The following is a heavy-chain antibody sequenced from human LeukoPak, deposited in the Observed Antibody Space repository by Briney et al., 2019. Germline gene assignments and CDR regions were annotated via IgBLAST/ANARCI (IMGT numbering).Heavy chain of an antibody. D-gene: IGHD3-22*01. CDR1: GGSISSGDYY. CDR2: IYYSGST. Sequence: SQTLSLTCTVSGGSISSGDYYWSWIRQPSGKGLEWIGYIYYSGSTYYNPSLKSRVTISVDTSKNQFSLKLSSVTAADTAVYYCARDSTMIGDYGMDVWGQGTTVTVSS. CDR3: ARDSTMIGDYGMDV. V-gene: IGHV4-30-4*01. J-gene: IGHJ6*02.